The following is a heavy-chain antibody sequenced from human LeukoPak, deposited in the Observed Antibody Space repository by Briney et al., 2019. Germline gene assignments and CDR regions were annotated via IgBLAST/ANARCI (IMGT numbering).Heavy chain of an antibody. V-gene: IGHV3-48*04. J-gene: IGHJ5*02. CDR1: GFTFSSYS. CDR3: ARVYYDSSGYCWFDP. D-gene: IGHD3-22*01. Sequence: GGSLRLSCAASGFTFSSYSMNWVRQAPGKGLEWVSYISSSSSTIYYADSVKGRFTISRDNAKNSLYLQMNSLRAEDTAVYYCARVYYDSSGYCWFDPWGQGTLVTVSS. CDR2: ISSSSSTI.